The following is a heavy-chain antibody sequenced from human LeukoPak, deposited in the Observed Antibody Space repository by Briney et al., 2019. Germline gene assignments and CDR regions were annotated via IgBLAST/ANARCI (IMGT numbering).Heavy chain of an antibody. CDR3: ARDRAAYGDGYYFDY. J-gene: IGHJ4*02. D-gene: IGHD4-17*01. CDR1: GGSISSGSYY. CDR2: IYTSGST. V-gene: IGHV4-61*02. Sequence: PSETLSLTCTVSGGSISSGSYYWSWIRQPAGKGLEWIGRIYTSGSTNYNPSLKSRVTISVDTSKNQFSLKLSSVTAADTAVYYCARDRAAYGDGYYFDYWGQGTLVTVSS.